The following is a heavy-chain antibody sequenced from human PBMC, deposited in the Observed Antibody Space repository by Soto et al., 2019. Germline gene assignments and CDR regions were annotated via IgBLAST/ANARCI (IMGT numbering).Heavy chain of an antibody. Sequence: SVKVYCKAAGGTFSIYTISWGRQAPGQGLEWMGRIIPILGIANYAQKFQGRVTITADKSTSTAYMELSSLRSEDTAVYYCASEQLGAFDIWGQGTMVTVSS. CDR2: IIPILGIA. D-gene: IGHD6-13*01. J-gene: IGHJ3*02. CDR3: ASEQLGAFDI. V-gene: IGHV1-69*02. CDR1: GGTFSIYT.